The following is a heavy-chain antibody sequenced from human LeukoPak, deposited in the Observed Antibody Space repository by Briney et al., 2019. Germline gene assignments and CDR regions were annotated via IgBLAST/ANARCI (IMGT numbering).Heavy chain of an antibody. Sequence: GGSLRLSCAASGFTFDDYAMHWVRQAPGKGLAWVSGISWNSGSIGYADSVKGRFTISRDNAKNSLYLQMNSLRAEDMALYYCAKESAIGYFDYWGQGTLVTVSS. CDR3: AKESAIGYFDY. D-gene: IGHD2-2*02. CDR1: GFTFDDYA. V-gene: IGHV3-9*03. CDR2: ISWNSGSI. J-gene: IGHJ4*02.